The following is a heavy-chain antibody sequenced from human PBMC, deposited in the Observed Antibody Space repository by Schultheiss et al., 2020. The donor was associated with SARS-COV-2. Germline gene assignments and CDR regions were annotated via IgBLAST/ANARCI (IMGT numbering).Heavy chain of an antibody. V-gene: IGHV1-69*13. D-gene: IGHD3-3*01. CDR3: ARDRYDFWSGYVSYWYFDL. CDR2: IIPIFGTA. CDR1: GFSFNDYV. Sequence: SVKVSCKASGFSFNDYVIMWVRQAPGQGLEWMGGIIPIFGTANYAQKFQGRVTITADESTSTAYMELSSLRSEDTAVYYCARDRYDFWSGYVSYWYFDLWGRGTLVTVSS. J-gene: IGHJ2*01.